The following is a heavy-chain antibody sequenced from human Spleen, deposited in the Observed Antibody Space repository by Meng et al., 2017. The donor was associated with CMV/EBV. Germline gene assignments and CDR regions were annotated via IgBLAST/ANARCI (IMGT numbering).Heavy chain of an antibody. D-gene: IGHD6-6*01. J-gene: IGHJ6*02. CDR1: GYTFSSYA. CDR2: MNPNSGNT. V-gene: IGHV1-8*01. Sequence: ASVKVSCKASGYTFSSYAISWVRQAPGQGLEWMGWMNPNSGNTGYAQKFQGRVTMTRNTSISTAYMELSSLRSEDTAVYYCARGRGIAARRPSSYYYYGMDVWGQGTTVTVSS. CDR3: ARGRGIAARRPSSYYYYGMDV.